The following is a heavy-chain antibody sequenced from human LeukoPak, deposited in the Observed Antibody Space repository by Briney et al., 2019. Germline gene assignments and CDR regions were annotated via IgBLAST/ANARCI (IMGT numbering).Heavy chain of an antibody. V-gene: IGHV4-59*01. CDR3: ARYGSNSGWKSFDV. CDR2: LYYSGAT. CDR1: GDSISQDY. J-gene: IGHJ3*01. D-gene: IGHD6-25*01. Sequence: SETLSLTCTASGDSISQDYWSWIRQPPGKGLEWIGWLYYSGATSYNPSLKSRVTLSVDTSRNQFSLNLNSVTAADTAVYYCARYGSNSGWKSFDVWGHGTMVTVSS.